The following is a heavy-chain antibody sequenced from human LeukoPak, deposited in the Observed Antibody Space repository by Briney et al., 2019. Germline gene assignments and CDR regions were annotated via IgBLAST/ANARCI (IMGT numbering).Heavy chain of an antibody. CDR2: INHSVTT. V-gene: IGHV4-30-2*01. J-gene: IGHJ4*02. CDR3: ARSCSSTSCSYFDF. CDR1: GGSISSGGYY. D-gene: IGHD2-2*01. Sequence: SQTLSLTCAVSGGSISSGGYYWSWIRQPPGKGLEWIGEINHSVTTNYNPSLKSRVAISVDTSKNQFSLRLSSVTAADTAVYYCARSCSSTSCSYFDFWGQGTLVTVSS.